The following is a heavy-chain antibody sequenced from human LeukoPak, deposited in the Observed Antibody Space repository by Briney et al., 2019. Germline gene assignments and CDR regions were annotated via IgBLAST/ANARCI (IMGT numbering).Heavy chain of an antibody. CDR1: GFTFSSYG. CDR3: ARGSQTGRLHPLCY. V-gene: IGHV4-34*01. D-gene: IGHD3-10*01. CDR2: INHSGST. J-gene: IGHJ4*02. Sequence: PGGSLRLSCAASGFTFSSYGMHWIRQPPGKGLEWIGEINHSGSTNYNPSLKSRVTISVDTSKNQFSLKLSSATAADTAVYYCARGSQTGRLHPLCYWGQGTLVTVSS.